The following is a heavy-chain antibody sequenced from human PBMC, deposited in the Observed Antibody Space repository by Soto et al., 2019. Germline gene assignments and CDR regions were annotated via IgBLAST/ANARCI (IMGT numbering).Heavy chain of an antibody. D-gene: IGHD3-10*01. CDR2: IYYSGST. Sequence: SETLSLSCTVSGGSISSYYWSWIRQPPGKGLEWIGYIYYSGSTNYNPSLKSRVTISVDKSKNQFSLKLSSVTAADTAVYYCARDMVRGYYYGMDVWGQGTTVTVSS. J-gene: IGHJ6*02. V-gene: IGHV4-59*12. CDR3: ARDMVRGYYYGMDV. CDR1: GGSISSYY.